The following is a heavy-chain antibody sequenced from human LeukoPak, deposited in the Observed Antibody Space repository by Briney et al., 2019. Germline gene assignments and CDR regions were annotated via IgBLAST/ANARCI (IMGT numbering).Heavy chain of an antibody. V-gene: IGHV3-30*19. CDR3: ARGDTMNTALATNY. CDR1: GFTFSRYG. Sequence: GGSLRLSCAASGFTFSRYGMHWVRQAPGKGLEWVAVISYDETDKDYADSVKGRFTISRDISKNTLYLQLNSLRPEDTAVYYCARGDTMNTALATNYWGQGTLVTVSS. J-gene: IGHJ4*02. D-gene: IGHD5-18*01. CDR2: ISYDETDK.